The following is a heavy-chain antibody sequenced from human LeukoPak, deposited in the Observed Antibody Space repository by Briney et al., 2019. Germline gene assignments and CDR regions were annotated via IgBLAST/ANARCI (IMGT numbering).Heavy chain of an antibody. J-gene: IGHJ4*02. CDR3: ATLGRAFYDFWSGYSFDY. Sequence: SETLSLTCAVYGGSFSGYYWSWIRQPPGKGLEWIGEINHSGSTNYNPSLKSRVTISVDTSKNQFSLKLSSVTAADTAVYYCATLGRAFYDFWSGYSFDYWGQGTLVTVSS. CDR2: INHSGST. V-gene: IGHV4-34*01. D-gene: IGHD3-3*01. CDR1: GGSFSGYY.